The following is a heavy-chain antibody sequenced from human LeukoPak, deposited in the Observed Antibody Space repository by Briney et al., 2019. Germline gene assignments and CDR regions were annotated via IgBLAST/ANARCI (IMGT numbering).Heavy chain of an antibody. CDR1: GFTFSSYW. J-gene: IGHJ4*02. CDR2: IKRDGSEK. D-gene: IGHD6-19*01. CDR3: AKVIGVAGGDFDY. Sequence: GGSLRLSCAAFGFTFSSYWMTWVRQAPGKGLEWVANIKRDGSEKHYVDSVKGRFTISRDNAKNSMFLQMNSLRAEDTAVYYCAKVIGVAGGDFDYWGQGTLVTVSS. V-gene: IGHV3-7*01.